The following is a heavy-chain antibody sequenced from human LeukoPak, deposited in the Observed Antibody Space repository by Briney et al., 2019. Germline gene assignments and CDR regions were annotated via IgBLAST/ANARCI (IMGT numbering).Heavy chain of an antibody. Sequence: GGSLRLSCAASGFTFNSYSMNWVRQAPGKGLEWVSSISGSTSYIYSADSMKGRFTISRDNAKNSLYLQMNRLRAEDRAVDYCVRGYSYSWFDPWGQGTLVTVSS. J-gene: IGHJ5*02. V-gene: IGHV3-21*01. CDR2: ISGSTSYI. D-gene: IGHD5-18*01. CDR3: VRGYSYSWFDP. CDR1: GFTFNSYS.